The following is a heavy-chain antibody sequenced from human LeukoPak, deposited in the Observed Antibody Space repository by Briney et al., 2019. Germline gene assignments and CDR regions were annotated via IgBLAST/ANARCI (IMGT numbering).Heavy chain of an antibody. CDR2: IIPIFGTA. V-gene: IGHV1-69*05. CDR3: ARDCSGGSCAYFDY. CDR1: GGTFSSYA. J-gene: IGHJ4*02. Sequence: ASVKVSCKASGGTFSSYAISWVRQAPGQGLEWMGRIIPIFGTANYAQKFKGRVTITTDESTSTAYMELSSLRSEDTAVYYCARDCSGGSCAYFDYWGQGTLVTVSS. D-gene: IGHD2-15*01.